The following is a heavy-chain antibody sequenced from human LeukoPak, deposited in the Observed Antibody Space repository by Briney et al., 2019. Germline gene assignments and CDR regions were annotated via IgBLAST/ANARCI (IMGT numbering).Heavy chain of an antibody. J-gene: IGHJ3*02. CDR3: ARARDYYDSSGYYLAFDI. V-gene: IGHV1-18*01. CDR2: ISAYNGNT. D-gene: IGHD3-22*01. CDR1: GYTFTSYG. Sequence: ASVKVSCKASGYTFTSYGISWVQQAPGQGLEWMGWISAYNGNTNYAQKLQGRVTMTTDTSTSTAYMELRSLRSDDTAVYYCARARDYYDSSGYYLAFDIWGQGTTVTVSS.